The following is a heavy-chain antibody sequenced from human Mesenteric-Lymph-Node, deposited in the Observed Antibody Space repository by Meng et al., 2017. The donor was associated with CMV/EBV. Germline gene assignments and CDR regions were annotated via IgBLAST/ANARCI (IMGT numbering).Heavy chain of an antibody. CDR2: ILYDGSNE. CDR1: GLTFTNYG. Sequence: GESLKISCAASGLTFTNYGMHWVRQAPGKGLEWVAYILYDGSNEYYTDSVKGRFTISRDNFKNTLYLQMHGLTTEDTAVYYCAQNPFGEGYNFYWGQGTLVTVSS. J-gene: IGHJ4*02. CDR3: AQNPFGEGYNFY. V-gene: IGHV3-30*02. D-gene: IGHD5-24*01.